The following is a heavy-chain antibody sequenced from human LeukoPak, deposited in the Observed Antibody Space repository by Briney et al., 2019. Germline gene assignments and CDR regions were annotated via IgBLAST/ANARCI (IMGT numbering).Heavy chain of an antibody. CDR3: ARGGSSWYLPFDY. V-gene: IGHV3-9*01. D-gene: IGHD6-13*01. J-gene: IGHJ4*02. Sequence: GGSLRLSCAASGFTFDDYAMHWVRQAPGKGLEWVSGISWNSGSIGYADSVKGRFTISRDNAKNTLYLQMNSLRAEDTAVYYCARGGSSWYLPFDYWGQGILVTVSS. CDR1: GFTFDDYA. CDR2: ISWNSGSI.